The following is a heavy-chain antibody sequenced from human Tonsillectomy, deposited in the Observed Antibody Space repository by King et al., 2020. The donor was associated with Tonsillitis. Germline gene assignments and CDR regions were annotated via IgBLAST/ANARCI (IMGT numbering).Heavy chain of an antibody. CDR1: GYSFTSYD. J-gene: IGHJ4*02. D-gene: IGHD3-10*01. Sequence: QLVQSGPEVKKPGASVKVSCKASGYSFTSYDISWVRQAPGQGLEWMGWISTYNLNTKYGQKLQGRVSMTTDTSTSTAYMELRSLRADDTAVYYCAAGENFFGYNIDYWGQGTLVTVSS. V-gene: IGHV1-18*01. CDR2: ISTYNLNT. CDR3: AAGENFFGYNIDY.